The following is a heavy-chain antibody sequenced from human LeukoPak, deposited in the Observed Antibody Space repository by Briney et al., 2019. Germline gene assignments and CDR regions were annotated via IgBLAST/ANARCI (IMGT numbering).Heavy chain of an antibody. D-gene: IGHD4-11*01. CDR1: GITFSNYV. CDR3: ARAADYTNYYYFDY. J-gene: IGHJ4*02. CDR2: IKQDGSEK. V-gene: IGHV3-7*03. Sequence: GGSLRLSCAASGITFSNYVMSWVRQAPGKGLEWVANIKQDGSEKNYVDSVKGRFTISRDNAKNSLYLQLNSLRADDTAVYYCARAADYTNYYYFDYWGQGTLVTVSS.